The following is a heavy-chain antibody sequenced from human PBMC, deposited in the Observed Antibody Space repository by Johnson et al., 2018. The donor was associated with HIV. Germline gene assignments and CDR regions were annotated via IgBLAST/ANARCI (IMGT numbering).Heavy chain of an antibody. CDR3: AKVDGSGTWGAFAI. Sequence: QVQLVESGGGVVQPGRSLRLSCAASGFTFSSYGMHWVRQAPGKGLEWVAVIWYDGSNKYYADSVKGRFTISRDNSKNTRYRQMNSLRAEDTAVYYCAKVDGSGTWGAFAIWGQGTMVTVAP. J-gene: IGHJ3*02. V-gene: IGHV3-33*06. CDR1: GFTFSSYG. CDR2: IWYDGSNK. D-gene: IGHD3-10*01.